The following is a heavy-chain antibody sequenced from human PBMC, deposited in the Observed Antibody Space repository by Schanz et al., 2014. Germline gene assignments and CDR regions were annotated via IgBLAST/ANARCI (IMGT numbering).Heavy chain of an antibody. D-gene: IGHD3-22*01. CDR1: GFTFSTYG. Sequence: QVQLVESGGGVVQPGGSLRLSCAASGFTFSTYGMHWVRQAPGKGLEWVAFIRFDASHKYYADSVKGRFTISRDNSKNTLYLQMNSLRAEDTAVYYCAKDLPSDYYIAYWGQGTLVTVSS. CDR2: IRFDASHK. J-gene: IGHJ4*02. CDR3: AKDLPSDYYIAY. V-gene: IGHV3-30*02.